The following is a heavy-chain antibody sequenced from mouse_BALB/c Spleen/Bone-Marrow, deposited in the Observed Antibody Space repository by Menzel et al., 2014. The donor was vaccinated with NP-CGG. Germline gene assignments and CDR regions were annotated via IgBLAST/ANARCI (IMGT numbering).Heavy chain of an antibody. J-gene: IGHJ3*01. Sequence: EVQGVESGGGLVKPGGSLKLSCKASGFSFSDYYMCWVHQTPEKRLEWVATISDGGSYTYYPDSVKGRFTISRDNAKNNRYRQMSSLKSEVTAIYYCARAWDCDIKVWFAYRGQGTLVTGSA. D-gene: IGHD4-1*01. CDR1: GFSFSDYY. V-gene: IGHV5-4*02. CDR3: ARAWDCDIKVWFAY. CDR2: ISDGGSYT.